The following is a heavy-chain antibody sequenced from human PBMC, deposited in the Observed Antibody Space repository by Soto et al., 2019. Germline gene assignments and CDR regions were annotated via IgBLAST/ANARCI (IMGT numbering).Heavy chain of an antibody. J-gene: IGHJ6*02. CDR3: ARDLGQAYEYYYYYGMDV. CDR2: IWYDGSNK. CDR1: GFTFSSYG. Sequence: QVQLVESGGGVVQPGRSLRLSCAASGFTFSSYGMHWVRQAPGKGLEWVAVIWYDGSNKYYADSVKGRFTISRDNSKNTLYLQMNSLRAEDTAVYYCARDLGQAYEYYYYYGMDVRGQGTTVTVSS. D-gene: IGHD5-12*01. V-gene: IGHV3-33*01.